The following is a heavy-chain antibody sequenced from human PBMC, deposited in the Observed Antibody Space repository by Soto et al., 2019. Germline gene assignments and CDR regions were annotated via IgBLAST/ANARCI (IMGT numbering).Heavy chain of an antibody. J-gene: IGHJ4*02. D-gene: IGHD3-22*01. CDR2: IRSKAYGGTT. V-gene: IGHV3-49*03. CDR1: GFTFGDYA. CDR3: TRELAYYDSRPHY. Sequence: GGSLRLSCTASGFTFGDYAMSWFRQAPGKGLEWVGFIRSKAYGGTTEYAASVKGRFTISRDDSKSIAYLQMNGLKTEDTAVYYCTRELAYYDSRPHYWGQGTLVTVSS.